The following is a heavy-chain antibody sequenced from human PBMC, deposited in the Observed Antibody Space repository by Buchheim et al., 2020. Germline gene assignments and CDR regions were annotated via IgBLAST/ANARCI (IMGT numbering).Heavy chain of an antibody. CDR3: ARGNYYNGMDV. V-gene: IGHV4-59*01. J-gene: IGHJ6*02. D-gene: IGHD3-10*01. Sequence: QVQLRESGPRLLKPSETLSLTCTVSGGSCSSYYLSWIRQAPGKGLEWIGYFYYSERNNYNPSLKSRVTMSADWSKNGLPLQITSVTTADTALYYCARGNYYNGMDVWGQGTT. CDR1: GGSCSSYY. CDR2: FYYSERN.